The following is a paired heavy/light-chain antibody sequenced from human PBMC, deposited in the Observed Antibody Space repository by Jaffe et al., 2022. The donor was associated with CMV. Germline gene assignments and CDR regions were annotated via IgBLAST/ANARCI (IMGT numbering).Light chain of an antibody. V-gene: IGLV3-9*01. CDR2: KDK. J-gene: IGLJ2*01. CDR3: QVWGGGVV. Sequence: YEVTQPLSVSVAQGQTANITCEGDNIGFKNVHWYQQKPGQAPVLVIYKDKNRPSGIPERFSGSNSGNTATLTINRAQAGDEADYYCQVWGGGVVFGGGTKVTVL. CDR1: NIGFKN.
Heavy chain of an antibody. J-gene: IGHJ4*02. V-gene: IGHV1-18*04. D-gene: IGHD1-26*01. CDR2: INVYDGSI. CDR1: GYNFKNYG. Sequence: QGQLVQSGAEIKKPGASVKVSCKASGYNFKNYGISWVRQGPGQGLEWMGWINVYDGSINYVQTFQDRVTMTADTSTGTAYMGSGTAYMELRTLRSDDTAVYYCARFEVGATNPHFDFWGQGTQVIVSS. CDR3: ARFEVGATNPHFDF.